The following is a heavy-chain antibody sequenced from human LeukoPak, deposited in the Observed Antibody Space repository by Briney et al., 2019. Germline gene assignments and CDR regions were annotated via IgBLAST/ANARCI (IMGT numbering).Heavy chain of an antibody. D-gene: IGHD4-17*01. CDR3: ARMAYGDYDDSRMYYFDY. CDR1: GLTFSSYW. Sequence: GGSLRLSCAASGLTFSSYWMSWVRQAPGKGLQWVANIKQDGSEKYYVDSVKGRFTISRDNAKNSLYLQMNSLRAEDTAVYYCARMAYGDYDDSRMYYFDYWGQGTLVTVSS. CDR2: IKQDGSEK. J-gene: IGHJ4*02. V-gene: IGHV3-7*01.